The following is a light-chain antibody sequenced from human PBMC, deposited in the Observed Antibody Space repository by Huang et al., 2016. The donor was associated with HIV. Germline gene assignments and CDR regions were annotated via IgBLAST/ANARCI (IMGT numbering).Light chain of an antibody. Sequence: DIVMTQSPDSLAVSLGERATINCKSSQSVLYSSNNKNYLTWYQQKPGQPPKLLIYWASTRESGVPDRFSGSGSGTDFTLTISSPQAEDVAVYYCQQYYSTLTFGGGTKVEIK. J-gene: IGKJ4*01. CDR2: WAS. CDR1: QSVLYSSNNKNY. V-gene: IGKV4-1*01. CDR3: QQYYSTLT.